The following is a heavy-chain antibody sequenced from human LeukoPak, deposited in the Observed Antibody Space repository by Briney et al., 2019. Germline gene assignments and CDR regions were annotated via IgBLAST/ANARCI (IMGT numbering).Heavy chain of an antibody. V-gene: IGHV4-4*07. CDR3: ASSDCRASGCQIFGSEPFDF. J-gene: IGHJ1*01. Sequence: PSETLSLTCTVSGGSISSYYWSWIRQPAGKGLEWIGRIYTSGSTNYNPSLKSRVTMSVDTSKNQFSLKLSSVTAADTAVYYCASSDCRASGCQIFGSEPFDFWGPGTLVTVSS. D-gene: IGHD3-3*01. CDR1: GGSISSYY. CDR2: IYTSGST.